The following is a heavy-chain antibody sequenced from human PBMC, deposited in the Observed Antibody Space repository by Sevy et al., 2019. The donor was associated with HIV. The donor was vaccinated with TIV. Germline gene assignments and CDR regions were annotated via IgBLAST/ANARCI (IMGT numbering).Heavy chain of an antibody. D-gene: IGHD4-17*01. Sequence: GGSLRLSCAASGFTFSSYAMSWVRQAPGKGLEWVSAISGGGGTTYYADSVKGRFTISRDNSKNTLYLQMNSLGAEDTAVYYCAKERFHDSGDPNRFDPWGQGTLVTVSS. CDR2: ISGGGGTT. J-gene: IGHJ5*02. CDR1: GFTFSSYA. V-gene: IGHV3-23*01. CDR3: AKERFHDSGDPNRFDP.